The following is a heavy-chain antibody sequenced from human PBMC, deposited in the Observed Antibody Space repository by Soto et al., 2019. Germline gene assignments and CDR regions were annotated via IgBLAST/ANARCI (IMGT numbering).Heavy chain of an antibody. J-gene: IGHJ5*01. CDR2: IKSKADGGTT. CDR3: PTDSSLGPATQASDS. D-gene: IGHD6-13*01. CDR1: AFTFSNAW. Sequence: PGGSLRLSCEAPAFTFSNAWMSWVRQAPGKGLEWVGRIKSKADGGTTDYAAPVKGRFTISRDDSKNMLYLQMNSLKTEDTAAYYCPTDSSLGPATQASDS. V-gene: IGHV3-15*01.